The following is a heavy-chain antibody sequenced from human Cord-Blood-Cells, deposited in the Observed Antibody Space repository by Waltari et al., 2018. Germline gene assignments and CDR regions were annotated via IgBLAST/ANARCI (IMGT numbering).Heavy chain of an antibody. D-gene: IGHD6-25*01. V-gene: IGHV4-4*07. CDR2: IYTRGST. Sequence: QVQLQESGPGLVKPSETLSLTCTVSGGSISSYYWSWSRPPAGKGRGGNGRIYTRGSTNHQPSLKSRVTMSGDTSKNQVSLKLSSVTAAETAVYYCARGTACHYFDYWGQGTLVTVSS. J-gene: IGHJ4*02. CDR3: ARGTACHYFDY. CDR1: GGSISSYY.